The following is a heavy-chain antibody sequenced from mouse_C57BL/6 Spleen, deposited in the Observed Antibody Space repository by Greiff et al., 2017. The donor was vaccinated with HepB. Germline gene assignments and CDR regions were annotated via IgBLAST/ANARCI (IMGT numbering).Heavy chain of an antibody. V-gene: IGHV1-15*01. J-gene: IGHJ3*01. Sequence: VQLQHSGAELVRPGASVTLSCKASGYTFTDYEMHWVKQTPVHGLEWIGAIDPETGGTAYNQKFKGKAILTADKSSSTAYMELRSLTSEDSAVYYCTRSGYGSSSAWFAYWGQGTLVTVSA. D-gene: IGHD1-1*01. CDR2: IDPETGGT. CDR1: GYTFTDYE. CDR3: TRSGYGSSSAWFAY.